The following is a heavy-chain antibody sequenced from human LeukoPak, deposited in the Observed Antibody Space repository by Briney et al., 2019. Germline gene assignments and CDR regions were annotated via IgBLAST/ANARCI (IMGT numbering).Heavy chain of an antibody. D-gene: IGHD2-15*01. J-gene: IGHJ4*02. V-gene: IGHV4-34*01. CDR1: GGSFSGYY. Sequence: PSETLSLTCAVYGGSFSGYYWSWIRQPPGKGLEWIGEINHSGSTNYNPSLKSRVAISVDTSKNQFSLKLSSVTAAGTAVYYCARVFCSGGSCWQYWGQGTLVTVSS. CDR3: ARVFCSGGSCWQY. CDR2: INHSGST.